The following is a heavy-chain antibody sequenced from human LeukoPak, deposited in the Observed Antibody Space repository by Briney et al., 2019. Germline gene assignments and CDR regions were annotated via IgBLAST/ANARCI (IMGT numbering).Heavy chain of an antibody. V-gene: IGHV3-48*04. Sequence: GGSLRLSCAASGFTFSSYGMHWVRQAPGKGLEWISNITSSGSRINYADSVKGRFTISRDNAKTSLYLQMISLRAEDTAVYYCARHLSGVTGYTYGRGIDYWGQGTLVTVSS. D-gene: IGHD5-18*01. CDR3: ARHLSGVTGYTYGRGIDY. CDR1: GFTFSSYG. J-gene: IGHJ4*02. CDR2: ITSSGSRI.